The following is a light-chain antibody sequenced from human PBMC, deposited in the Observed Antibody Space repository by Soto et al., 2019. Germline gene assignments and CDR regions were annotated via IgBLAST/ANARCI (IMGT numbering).Light chain of an antibody. CDR2: DAS. Sequence: DIQMTQSPSSLSASVGDRVTITCRASQSISTYLVWYQQKAGEAPKSLIYDASTLQTGVPSRFSGSGSGTEFTLTITSLQPEDSATYYCRQHNSFPITFGQGTRLEIK. CDR1: QSISTY. J-gene: IGKJ5*01. CDR3: RQHNSFPIT. V-gene: IGKV1-17*01.